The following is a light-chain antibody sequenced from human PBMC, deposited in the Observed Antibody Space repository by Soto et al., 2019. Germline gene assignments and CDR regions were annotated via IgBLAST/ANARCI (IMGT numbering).Light chain of an antibody. Sequence: EIVMTQSPATLSVSPGERATVSCRASQSVSSNLAWYQQKPGQAPRLLIYGASTRATGIPARFSGSGSGTEFPLTISSLHAEDFADYCYQQYNMWPRTFGQGTQLEIK. J-gene: IGKJ2*01. CDR1: QSVSSN. CDR3: QQYNMWPRT. V-gene: IGKV3-15*01. CDR2: GAS.